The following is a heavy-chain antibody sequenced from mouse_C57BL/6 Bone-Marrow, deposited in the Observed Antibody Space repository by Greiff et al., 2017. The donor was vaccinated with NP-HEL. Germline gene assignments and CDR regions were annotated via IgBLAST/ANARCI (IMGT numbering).Heavy chain of an antibody. J-gene: IGHJ2*01. CDR1: GYTFTSYG. V-gene: IGHV1-64*01. D-gene: IGHD1-1*01. CDR3: ARRPMPIHYGSSYYFDY. CDR2: IHPNSGST. Sequence: QVQLQQPGAALVKPGASVKLSCKASGYTFTSYGMHWVKQRPGQGLEWIGMIHPNSGSTNYNEKFKSKATLTVDKSSSTAYMQLSSLTSEDSAVYYCARRPMPIHYGSSYYFDYWGQGTTLTVSS.